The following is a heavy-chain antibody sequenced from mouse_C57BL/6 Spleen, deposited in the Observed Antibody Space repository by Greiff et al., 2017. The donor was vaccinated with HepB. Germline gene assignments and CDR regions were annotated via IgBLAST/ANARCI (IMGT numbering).Heavy chain of an antibody. CDR2: ISYDGSN. V-gene: IGHV3-6*01. CDR1: GYSITSGYY. J-gene: IGHJ1*03. Sequence: EESGPGLVKPSQSLSLTCSVTGYSITSGYYWNWIRQFPGNKLEWMGYISYDGSNNYNPSLKNRISITRDTSKNQFFLKLNSVTTEDTATYYCARYSNWYFDVWGTGTTVTVSS. CDR3: ARYSNWYFDV.